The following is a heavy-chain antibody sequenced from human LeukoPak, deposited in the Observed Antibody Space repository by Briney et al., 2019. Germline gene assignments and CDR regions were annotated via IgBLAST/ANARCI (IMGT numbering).Heavy chain of an antibody. D-gene: IGHD2-15*01. Sequence: GGSLRLSCAASGFTFSGSAMHWVRQASGKGLEWVGRIRSKANSYATAYAASVKGRFTISRDDSKNTAYLQMNSLKTEDTAVYYCTRTGGTWGAWGQGTLVTVSS. CDR2: IRSKANSYAT. V-gene: IGHV3-73*01. CDR1: GFTFSGSA. CDR3: TRTGGTWGA. J-gene: IGHJ5*02.